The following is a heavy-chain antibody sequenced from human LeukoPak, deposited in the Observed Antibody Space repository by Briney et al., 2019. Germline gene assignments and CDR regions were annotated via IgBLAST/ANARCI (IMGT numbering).Heavy chain of an antibody. CDR3: AKMGPTKPYNWFDP. CDR1: GFTFSSYA. D-gene: IGHD1-26*01. V-gene: IGHV3-23*01. CDR2: IGGSDGYT. J-gene: IGHJ5*02. Sequence: GGSLRLSCAASGFTFSSYAMSWVRQAPGKGLEWVSAIGGSDGYTYYADSVRGRFTISRDNYKNTLYLQMNSLRAEDRAVYYCAKMGPTKPYNWFDPWGQGTLVTVSS.